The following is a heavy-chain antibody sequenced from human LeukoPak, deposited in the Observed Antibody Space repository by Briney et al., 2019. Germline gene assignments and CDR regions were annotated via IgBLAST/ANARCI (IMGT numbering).Heavy chain of an antibody. Sequence: ASVKVSCKASGYTFTGYYMHWVRQAPGQGLEWMGWINPNSGGTNYAQKFQGRVTMTRDTSISTAHMELSRLRSDDTAVYYCARDDLDIVVVPAAISYFDYWGQGTLVTVSS. J-gene: IGHJ4*02. D-gene: IGHD2-2*01. CDR2: INPNSGGT. CDR1: GYTFTGYY. V-gene: IGHV1-2*02. CDR3: ARDDLDIVVVPAAISYFDY.